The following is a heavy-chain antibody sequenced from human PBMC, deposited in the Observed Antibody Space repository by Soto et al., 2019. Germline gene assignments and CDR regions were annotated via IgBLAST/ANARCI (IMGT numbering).Heavy chain of an antibody. D-gene: IGHD6-6*01. V-gene: IGHV4-31*03. CDR1: GGSISSGGYY. Sequence: SETLSLTCTVSGGSISSGGYYWSWIRQHPGKGLEWIGYIYYSGSTYYNPSLKSRVTISVDTSKNQFSLKLSSVTAADTAVYYCARGRRQLVRSGWFDPWGQGTLVTVSS. J-gene: IGHJ5*02. CDR3: ARGRRQLVRSGWFDP. CDR2: IYYSGST.